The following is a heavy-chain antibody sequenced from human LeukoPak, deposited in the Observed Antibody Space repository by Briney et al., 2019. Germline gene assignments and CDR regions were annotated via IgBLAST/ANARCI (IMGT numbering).Heavy chain of an antibody. CDR1: GFTFSSYG. V-gene: IGHV3-33*01. CDR3: ARSAVPRRNYFDY. D-gene: IGHD6-6*01. Sequence: GRSLRLSCAASGFTFSSYGMHWVCQAPGKGLEWVAVIWYDGSNKYYADSVKGRFTISRDNSKNTLYLQMNSLRAEDTAVYYCARSAVPRRNYFDYWGQGTLVTVSS. J-gene: IGHJ4*02. CDR2: IWYDGSNK.